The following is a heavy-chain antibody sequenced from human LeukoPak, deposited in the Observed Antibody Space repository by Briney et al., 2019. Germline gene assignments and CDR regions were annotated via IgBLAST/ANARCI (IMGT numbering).Heavy chain of an antibody. D-gene: IGHD3-22*01. V-gene: IGHV3-23*01. CDR3: VKDDRYYYDSSGPY. Sequence: GGSLRLSSVASGFTFTSYAMSWVRQAPGKGLEWVSAIGGSGGSTYYADSVKGRFTVSRDNSKNTLYLQMSSLRAEDTAVYYCVKDDRYYYDSSGPYWGQGTLVTVSS. CDR1: GFTFTSYA. J-gene: IGHJ4*02. CDR2: IGGSGGST.